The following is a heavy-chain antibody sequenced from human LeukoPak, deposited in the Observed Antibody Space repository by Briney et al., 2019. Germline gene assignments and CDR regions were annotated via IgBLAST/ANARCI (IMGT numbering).Heavy chain of an antibody. Sequence: PSETLSLTCTVSGGSISSGGYYWSWIRQPPGKGLEWIGYIYHSGSTYYNPSLKSRVTISVDRSKNQFSLKLSSVTAADTAVYYCARDIGYYYDSSASGRAFDIWGQGTMVTVSS. CDR1: GGSISSGGYY. CDR3: ARDIGYYYDSSASGRAFDI. J-gene: IGHJ3*02. D-gene: IGHD3-22*01. CDR2: IYHSGST. V-gene: IGHV4-30-2*01.